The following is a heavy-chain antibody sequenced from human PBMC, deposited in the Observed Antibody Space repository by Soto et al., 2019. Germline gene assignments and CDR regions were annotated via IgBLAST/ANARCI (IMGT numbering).Heavy chain of an antibody. CDR3: AREVPYGYSRFDY. J-gene: IGHJ4*02. V-gene: IGHV1-3*01. Sequence: QVHLVQAGAEVKKPGAEVEGSCKNSGYTFTNNVIHWLRQAPGQRLEWMGWVNAGNDNTKWSREFQGRLTLTKDTSATTAYMELSSLTSEDTAIYFCAREVPYGYSRFDYWGQGTLVTVSS. CDR1: GYTFTNNV. D-gene: IGHD5-18*01. CDR2: VNAGNDNT.